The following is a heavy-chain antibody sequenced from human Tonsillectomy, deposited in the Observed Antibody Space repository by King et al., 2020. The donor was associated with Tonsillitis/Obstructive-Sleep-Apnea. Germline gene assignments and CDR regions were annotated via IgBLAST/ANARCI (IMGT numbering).Heavy chain of an antibody. J-gene: IGHJ6*03. Sequence: QLQESGPGLVKPAETLSLTCTVSGDSVSSSSYYWGWIRQPPGKGLEWIATIYYSGITYYNPPLKSRVTMYVDTSKNQFSLKLTSVTAADTAVYYCVRHHADDDGKSYYYMDVWGKGTPVTVS. D-gene: IGHD3-3*01. CDR2: IYYSGIT. CDR1: GDSVSSSSYY. V-gene: IGHV4-39*01. CDR3: VRHHADDDGKSYYYMDV.